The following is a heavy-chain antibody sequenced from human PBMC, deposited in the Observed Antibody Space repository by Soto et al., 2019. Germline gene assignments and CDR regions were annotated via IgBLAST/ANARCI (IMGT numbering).Heavy chain of an antibody. CDR3: AKDPYCDSTSCSTFWFDP. CDR1: GFTFTRYW. D-gene: IGHD2-2*02. Sequence: GGSLRLSCADSGFTFTRYWMSWVRQAPVKGLEWVANIKPDGSEKYYVDSVKGRFTISRDNAKNSLYLQMNSLRPEDTALYYCAKDPYCDSTSCSTFWFDPWGQGTLVTVSS. CDR2: IKPDGSEK. J-gene: IGHJ5*02. V-gene: IGHV3-7*03.